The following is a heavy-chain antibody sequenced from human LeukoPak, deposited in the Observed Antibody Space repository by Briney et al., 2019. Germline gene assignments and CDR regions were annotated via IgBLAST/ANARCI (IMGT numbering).Heavy chain of an antibody. Sequence: ASVKVSCKASGYTFTGYYMHWVRQAPGQGLEWMGRINPNSGGTNYAQKFQGRVTITADESTSTAYMELSSLRSEDTAVYYCARDLRIVVVNKDYYYGMDVWGQGTTVTVSS. J-gene: IGHJ6*02. D-gene: IGHD3-22*01. CDR2: INPNSGGT. CDR1: GYTFTGYY. V-gene: IGHV1-2*06. CDR3: ARDLRIVVVNKDYYYGMDV.